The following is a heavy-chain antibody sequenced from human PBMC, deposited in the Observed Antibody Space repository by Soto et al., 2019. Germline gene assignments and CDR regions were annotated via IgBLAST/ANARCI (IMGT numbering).Heavy chain of an antibody. J-gene: IGHJ6*02. D-gene: IGHD2-8*01. Sequence: GASVKVSCKASGYSFTDYHIHWVRQAPGQGLEWLGRINPKSGGASTAQKFQGWVTMTTDTSISTASMELTRLTSDDTAIYYCARGDSTDCSNGVCSFFYNHDMDVWGQGTTVTVSS. CDR3: ARGDSTDCSNGVCSFFYNHDMDV. V-gene: IGHV1-2*04. CDR1: GYSFTDYH. CDR2: INPKSGGA.